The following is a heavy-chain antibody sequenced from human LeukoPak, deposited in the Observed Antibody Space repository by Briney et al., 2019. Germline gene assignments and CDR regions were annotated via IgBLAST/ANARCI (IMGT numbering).Heavy chain of an antibody. Sequence: GGSLRLSCAASGFMFSKSWMHWVRQVPGKGLVWVARIYNDGSTTNYADSVKGRFTISRDNAKNSLYLQMNSLRVEDTAVYYCARDATTELGTVYMDVWGKGTTVTISS. J-gene: IGHJ6*03. CDR2: IYNDGSTT. CDR3: ARDATTELGTVYMDV. CDR1: GFMFSKSW. V-gene: IGHV3-74*01. D-gene: IGHD4-17*01.